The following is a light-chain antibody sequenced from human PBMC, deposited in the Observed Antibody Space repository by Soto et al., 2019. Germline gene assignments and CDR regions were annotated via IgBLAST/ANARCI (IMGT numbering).Light chain of an antibody. Sequence: SYVLTQPPSVSVSPGKTATITCGGNNIGSQSVHWYQQKPGQAPVLDMFYDRVRPSGIPDRFSGSNSGNTATLTISRVEAGDEADYYCQVWDSSGDHLGVFGGGTKVTVL. J-gene: IGLJ3*02. CDR1: NIGSQS. CDR2: YDR. V-gene: IGLV3-21*01. CDR3: QVWDSSGDHLGV.